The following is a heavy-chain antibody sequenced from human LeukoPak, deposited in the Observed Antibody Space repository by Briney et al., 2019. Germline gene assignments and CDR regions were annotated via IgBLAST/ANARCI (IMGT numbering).Heavy chain of an antibody. CDR1: GFTFSNYW. J-gene: IGHJ6*02. Sequence: GRSLRLSCAASGFTFSNYWMSWVRQAPGKGLEWVANIKQDGSEKYYVDSVKGRFTISRDNAKNSLYLQMNSLRAEDTAVYYCARQSSGNYYRYGMDVWGQGTTVTVSS. CDR2: IKQDGSEK. D-gene: IGHD3-10*01. CDR3: ARQSSGNYYRYGMDV. V-gene: IGHV3-7*02.